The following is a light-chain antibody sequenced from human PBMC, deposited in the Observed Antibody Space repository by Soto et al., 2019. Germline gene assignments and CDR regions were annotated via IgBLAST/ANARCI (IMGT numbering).Light chain of an antibody. CDR1: QDISNF. CDR3: QQYDNVPIT. CDR2: DAS. J-gene: IGKJ5*01. Sequence: DIQMTQSPYSLSASVGDRVTVTCQASQDISNFLNWYQQKPGKAPKLLISDASNLKTGVPSRFSGSGSGTDFTLTIGSLQPEDFATYYCQQYDNVPITFGQGTRLEIK. V-gene: IGKV1-33*01.